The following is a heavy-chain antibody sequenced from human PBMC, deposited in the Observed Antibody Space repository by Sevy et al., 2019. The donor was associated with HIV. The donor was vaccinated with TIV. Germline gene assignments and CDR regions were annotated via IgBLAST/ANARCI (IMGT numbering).Heavy chain of an antibody. V-gene: IGHV4-4*07. J-gene: IGHJ4*02. Sequence: SETLSLTCTVSGGSISSYYWSWIRQPAGKGLGWIGRIYTSGSTNYNPSLKSRVTMSVDTSKNQFSLKLSSVTAADTAVYYCARVGKYQLLLDYWGQGTLVTVSS. D-gene: IGHD2-2*01. CDR2: IYTSGST. CDR3: ARVGKYQLLLDY. CDR1: GGSISSYY.